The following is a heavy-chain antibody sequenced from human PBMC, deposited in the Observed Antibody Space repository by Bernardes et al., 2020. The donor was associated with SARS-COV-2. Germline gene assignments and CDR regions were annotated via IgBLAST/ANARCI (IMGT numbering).Heavy chain of an antibody. CDR3: ARGGIAAAGYYGMDV. CDR1: GGSFSGYY. J-gene: IGHJ6*02. Sequence: SETLSLTRAVYGGSFSGYYWSWIRQPPGKGLEWIGEINHSGSTNYNPSLKSRVTISVDTSKNQFSLKLSSVTAADTAVYYCARGGIAAAGYYGMDVWGQGTTVTVSS. V-gene: IGHV4-34*01. D-gene: IGHD6-13*01. CDR2: INHSGST.